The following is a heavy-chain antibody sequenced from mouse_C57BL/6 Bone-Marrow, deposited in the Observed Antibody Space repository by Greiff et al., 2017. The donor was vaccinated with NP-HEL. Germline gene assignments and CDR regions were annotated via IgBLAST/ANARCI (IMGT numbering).Heavy chain of an antibody. Sequence: EVKLVESGGGLVKPGGSLKLSCAASGFTFSDYGMHWVRQAPEKGLEWVAYISSGSSTIYYADTVKGRFTISRDNAKNTLFLQMTSLRSEDTAMYYCARPGYYGSLAMDYWGQGTSVTVSS. CDR2: ISSGSSTI. CDR1: GFTFSDYG. J-gene: IGHJ4*01. V-gene: IGHV5-17*01. D-gene: IGHD1-1*01. CDR3: ARPGYYGSLAMDY.